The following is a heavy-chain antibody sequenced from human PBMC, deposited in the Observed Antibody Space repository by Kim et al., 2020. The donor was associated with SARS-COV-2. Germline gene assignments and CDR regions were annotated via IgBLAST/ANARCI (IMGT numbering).Heavy chain of an antibody. Sequence: SVKVSCKASGGTFSSYAISWVRQAPGQGLEWMGGIIPIFGTANYAQKFQGRVTITADESTSTAYMELSSLRSEDTAVYYCASLGDYGDIAAADYWGQGTLVTVSS. D-gene: IGHD6-13*01. CDR1: GGTFSSYA. V-gene: IGHV1-69*13. CDR3: ASLGDYGDIAAADY. J-gene: IGHJ4*02. CDR2: IIPIFGTA.